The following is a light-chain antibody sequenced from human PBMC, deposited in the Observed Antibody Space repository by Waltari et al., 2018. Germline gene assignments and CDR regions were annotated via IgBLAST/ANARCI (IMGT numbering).Light chain of an antibody. CDR1: QSVRTSS. V-gene: IGKV3-20*01. CDR2: GAS. CDR3: QQANSLPL. Sequence: EIVLTQSPGTLSLSPGERATLSCRASQSVRTSSLAWYQQKPRQAPRLLIYGASSRATGIPDRFSGSGSGTDFTLTISRLEPEDFATYYCQQANSLPLFGGGTKVEIK. J-gene: IGKJ4*01.